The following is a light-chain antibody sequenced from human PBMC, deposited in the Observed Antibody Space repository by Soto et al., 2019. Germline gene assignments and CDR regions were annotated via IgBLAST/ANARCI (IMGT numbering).Light chain of an antibody. J-gene: IGKJ1*01. CDR1: QSVSSSY. Sequence: EIVLTQSPGTLSLSPGERATLSCRASQSVSSSYLVWYQQKPDQAPTLLIYGASTRATGIPDRFSGSGSGTDFTLTISRLEPEDFAVYYCQQYGNSPWTFGQGTKVEI. CDR2: GAS. V-gene: IGKV3-20*01. CDR3: QQYGNSPWT.